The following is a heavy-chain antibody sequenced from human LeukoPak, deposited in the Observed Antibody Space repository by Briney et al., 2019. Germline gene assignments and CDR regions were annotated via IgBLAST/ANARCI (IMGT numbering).Heavy chain of an antibody. CDR3: ANHYYYDSSGYYYPYYYYYYYMDV. J-gene: IGHJ6*03. Sequence: GGSLRLSCAAPGFTFSSYAMSRVRQAPGKGLEWVSAISGSGGSTYYADSVKGRFTISRDNSKNTLYLQMNSLRAEDTAEYYCANHYYYDSSGYYYPYYYYYYYMDVWGKGTTVTVSS. D-gene: IGHD3-22*01. CDR2: ISGSGGST. CDR1: GFTFSSYA. V-gene: IGHV3-23*01.